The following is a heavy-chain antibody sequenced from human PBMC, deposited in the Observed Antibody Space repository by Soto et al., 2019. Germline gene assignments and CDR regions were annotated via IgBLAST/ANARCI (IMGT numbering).Heavy chain of an antibody. CDR2: MNPNSGNT. J-gene: IGHJ6*03. D-gene: IGHD6-13*01. Sequence: ASVKVSCKASGYTFTSYDINWVRQATGQGLEWMGWMNPNSGNTGYAQKFQGRVTMTRNTSISTAYMELSSLRSEDTAVYYCARGHRIAARQKNYYYYMDVWGKGTTVTVSS. CDR1: GYTFTSYD. V-gene: IGHV1-8*01. CDR3: ARGHRIAARQKNYYYYMDV.